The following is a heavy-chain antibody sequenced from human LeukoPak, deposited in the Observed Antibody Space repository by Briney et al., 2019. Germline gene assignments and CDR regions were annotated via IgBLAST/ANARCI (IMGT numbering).Heavy chain of an antibody. Sequence: SETLSLTCAVYGGSFSGYYWSWIRQPPGKGLEWIGEINDGGSTKYNPSLKSRVTISVDTSKDQFSLKLSSVTAADTAVYYCARGLCRSSHYDFWSGYSCPNWFDPWGQGTLVTVSS. CDR1: GGSFSGYY. D-gene: IGHD3-3*01. CDR3: ARGLCRSSHYDFWSGYSCPNWFDP. CDR2: INDGGST. J-gene: IGHJ5*02. V-gene: IGHV4-34*01.